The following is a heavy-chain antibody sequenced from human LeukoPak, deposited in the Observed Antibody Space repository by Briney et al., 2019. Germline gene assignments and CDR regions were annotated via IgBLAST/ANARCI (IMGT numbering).Heavy chain of an antibody. V-gene: IGHV3-74*01. D-gene: IGHD4-11*01. J-gene: IGHJ5*02. CDR1: GFTFSSYW. CDR2: INSDGSST. Sequence: PAGSLRLSCAASGFTFSSYWMHWVRQAPGKGLVWVSRINSDGSSTSYADSVKGRFTISRDNAKNTLYLQMNSLRAEDTAVYYCARTTLINWFDPWGQGTLVTVSS. CDR3: ARTTLINWFDP.